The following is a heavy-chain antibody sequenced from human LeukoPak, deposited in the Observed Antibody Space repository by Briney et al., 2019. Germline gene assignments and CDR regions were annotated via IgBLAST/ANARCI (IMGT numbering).Heavy chain of an antibody. Sequence: PSETLSLTCTVSGGSISSGYYWGWIRQPPGKGLEWIGSIYHSGSTYYNPSLKSRVTISVDTSKNQFSLKLSSVTAADTAVYYCAKDTFGFASPGFDYWGQGTLVTVSS. D-gene: IGHD3-16*01. CDR1: GGSISSGYY. CDR3: AKDTFGFASPGFDY. J-gene: IGHJ4*02. V-gene: IGHV4-38-2*02. CDR2: IYHSGST.